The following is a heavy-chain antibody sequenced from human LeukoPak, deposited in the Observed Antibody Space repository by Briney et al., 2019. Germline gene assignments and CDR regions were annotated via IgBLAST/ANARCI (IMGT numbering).Heavy chain of an antibody. V-gene: IGHV4-39*01. Sequence: SETLSLTCTVSGGSISSSSYYWGWIRQPPGKGLEWIGSIYYSGSTYYNPSLKSRVTISVDTSKNQFSLKLSSVTAADTAVYYCARTEPYYDFWSGYAGRRFDPWGQGTLVTVSS. CDR1: GGSISSSSYY. D-gene: IGHD3-3*01. CDR3: ARTEPYYDFWSGYAGRRFDP. J-gene: IGHJ5*02. CDR2: IYYSGST.